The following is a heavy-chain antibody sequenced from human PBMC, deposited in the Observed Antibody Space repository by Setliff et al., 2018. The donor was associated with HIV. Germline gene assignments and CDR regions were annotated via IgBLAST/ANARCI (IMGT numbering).Heavy chain of an antibody. V-gene: IGHV4-34*01. Sequence: SETLSLTCAVYGGSFSGYYWNWIRQPPGKGLEWIGEINHTGSTYYKPSLKSRVTISVDTSKNQSSLRLSSVAAGDTAVYYCARSIVPVASGYYYFEYWGQGTLVTVSS. D-gene: IGHD3-3*01. J-gene: IGHJ4*02. CDR2: INHTGST. CDR1: GGSFSGYY. CDR3: ARSIVPVASGYYYFEY.